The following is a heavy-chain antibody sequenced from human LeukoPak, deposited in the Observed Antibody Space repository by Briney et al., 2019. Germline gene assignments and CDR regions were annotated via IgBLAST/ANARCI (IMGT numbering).Heavy chain of an antibody. Sequence: SETLSLTCAVYGGSFSGYYWSWIRQPPGKGLEWIGEINHSGSTYYNPSLKSRVTISVDTSKNQFSLKLSSVTAADTAVYYCARGPLGYCSSTSCLPYYYYHYGMDVWGQGTTVTVSS. CDR3: ARGPLGYCSSTSCLPYYYYHYGMDV. CDR1: GGSFSGYY. V-gene: IGHV4-34*01. CDR2: INHSGST. D-gene: IGHD2-2*01. J-gene: IGHJ6*02.